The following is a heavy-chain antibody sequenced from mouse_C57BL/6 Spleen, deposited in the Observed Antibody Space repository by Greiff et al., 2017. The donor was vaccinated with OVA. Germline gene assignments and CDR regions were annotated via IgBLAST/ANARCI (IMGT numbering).Heavy chain of an antibody. D-gene: IGHD2-2*01. Sequence: QVQLQQSGAELVRPGASVTLSCKASGYTFTDYEMHWVKQTPVHGLEWIGAIDPETGGTAYNQKFKGKAILTADKSSSTAYMELRSLTSEDSAVYYCTRGGLYGYDGYFDVWGTGTTVTVSS. CDR2: IDPETGGT. CDR3: TRGGLYGYDGYFDV. V-gene: IGHV1-15*01. CDR1: GYTFTDYE. J-gene: IGHJ1*03.